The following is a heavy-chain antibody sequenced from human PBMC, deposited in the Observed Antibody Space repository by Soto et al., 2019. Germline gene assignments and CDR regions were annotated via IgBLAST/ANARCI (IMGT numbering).Heavy chain of an antibody. V-gene: IGHV1-18*01. Sequence: QVQLVQSGAEVKKPGASVKVSCKASGYTFTSYGISWVRQAPGQGLEWMGWISAYNGNTNYAQKLQGRVTMTTDTSTSTAYMELRSLRSDATAVYYCARVSGYPGYSSGWYSDYWGQGTLVTVSS. CDR2: ISAYNGNT. J-gene: IGHJ4*02. CDR3: ARVSGYPGYSSGWYSDY. D-gene: IGHD6-19*01. CDR1: GYTFTSYG.